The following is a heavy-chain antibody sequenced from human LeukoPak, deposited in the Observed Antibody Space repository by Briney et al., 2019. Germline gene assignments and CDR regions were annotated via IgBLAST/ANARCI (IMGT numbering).Heavy chain of an antibody. D-gene: IGHD3-3*01. CDR3: AIAAYDFWSGYSRKTFDY. V-gene: IGHV3-21*01. CDR2: ISSSSSYI. CDR1: GFTFSSYS. J-gene: IGHJ4*02. Sequence: MAGGSLRLSCAASGFTFSSYSMNWVRQAPGKGLEWVSSISSSSSYIYYADSVKGRFTISRDNAKNSLYLQMNSLRAEDTAVYYCAIAAYDFWSGYSRKTFDYWGQGTLVTVSS.